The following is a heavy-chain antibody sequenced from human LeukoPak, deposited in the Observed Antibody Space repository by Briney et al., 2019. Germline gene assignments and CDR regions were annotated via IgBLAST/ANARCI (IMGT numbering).Heavy chain of an antibody. CDR2: IKSKTDTGTT. Sequence: PGGSLRLSCAASGFTFSNAWMSWVRQAPGKGLEWVGRIKSKTDTGTTDYPAPVKGRFTISRDDSKNMLYLQMNSLKTEDTAVYYCTTDIRPQGDPDYWGQGTLVTVSS. CDR3: TTDIRPQGDPDY. CDR1: GFTFSNAW. V-gene: IGHV3-15*01. J-gene: IGHJ4*02. D-gene: IGHD2-21*01.